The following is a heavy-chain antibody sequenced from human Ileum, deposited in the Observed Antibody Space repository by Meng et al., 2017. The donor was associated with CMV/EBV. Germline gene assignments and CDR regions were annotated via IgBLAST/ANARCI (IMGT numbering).Heavy chain of an antibody. CDR2: INPNSGGT. CDR1: GYTFTGYY. Sequence: QGQLVQSGAEVKEPGASVKVSCKASGYTFTGYYMHWVRQAPGQGLEWMGWINPNSGGTNYAQKFRGRVTMTRDTSVTTAYMELSSLISDDTAVYYCARDLGSSGWYYNPDYWGQGTLVTVSS. V-gene: IGHV1-2*02. D-gene: IGHD6-19*01. CDR3: ARDLGSSGWYYNPDY. J-gene: IGHJ4*02.